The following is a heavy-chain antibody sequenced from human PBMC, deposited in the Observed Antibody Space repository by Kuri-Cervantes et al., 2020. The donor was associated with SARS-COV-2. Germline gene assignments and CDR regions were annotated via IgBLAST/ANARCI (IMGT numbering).Heavy chain of an antibody. CDR3: ARDLVVSSGWDYYMDV. D-gene: IGHD6-19*01. CDR1: KFTFSSFP. J-gene: IGHJ6*03. Sequence: GGSLRLSCAASKFTFSSFPMHWVRQAPGKGLEWVAVIWYDGSNKYYADSVKGRFTISRDNSKNTLYLQMNSLRAEDTAVYYCARDLVVSSGWDYYMDVWGKGTTVTVSS. V-gene: IGHV3-33*08. CDR2: IWYDGSNK.